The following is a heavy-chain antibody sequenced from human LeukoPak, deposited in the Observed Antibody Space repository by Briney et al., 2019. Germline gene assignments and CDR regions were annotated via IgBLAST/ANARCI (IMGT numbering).Heavy chain of an antibody. CDR2: IKQDGSNK. D-gene: IGHD2-2*01. V-gene: IGHV3-7*01. CDR3: ARASYCSSTSCYRNWFDP. Sequence: GGPRRLPWEPSGFPFGTYWISGAPKTPGRGLGWLANIKQDGSNKYYADSVKGRFTISRDNSKNTLYLQMNSLRAEDTAVYYCARASYCSSTSCYRNWFDPWGQGTLVTVSS. CDR1: GFPFGTYW. J-gene: IGHJ5*02.